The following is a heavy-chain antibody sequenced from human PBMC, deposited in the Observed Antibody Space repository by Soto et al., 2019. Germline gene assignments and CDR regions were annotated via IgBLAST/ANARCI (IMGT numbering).Heavy chain of an antibody. CDR3: ARDIRGEVGYDY. V-gene: IGHV4-59*01. Sequence: SETLSLTCTVSGGSISSYYWSWIRQPPGKGLEWIGYIYYSGSTNYNPSLKSRVTISVDTSKNQFSLKLSSVTAADTAVYYCARDIRGEVGYDYWGQGTLVTVSS. CDR2: IYYSGST. CDR1: GGSISSYY. D-gene: IGHD3-22*01. J-gene: IGHJ4*02.